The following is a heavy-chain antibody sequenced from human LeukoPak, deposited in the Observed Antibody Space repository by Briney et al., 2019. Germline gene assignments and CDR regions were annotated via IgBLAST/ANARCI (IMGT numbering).Heavy chain of an antibody. Sequence: SETLSLTCTVSGGSLSSSSTSYWGWIRQPPGKGLGWIGSIYYSGSTYYNPSLKSRVTISVDTSKNQFSLKLSSVTAADTAVYYCASRPSFYYYGSGRHFDYWGQGTLVTVSS. CDR3: ASRPSFYYYGSGRHFDY. V-gene: IGHV4-39*01. CDR1: GGSLSSSSTSY. D-gene: IGHD3-10*01. CDR2: IYYSGST. J-gene: IGHJ4*02.